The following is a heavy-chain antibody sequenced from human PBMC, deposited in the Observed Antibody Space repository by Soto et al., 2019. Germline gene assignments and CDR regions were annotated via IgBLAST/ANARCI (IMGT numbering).Heavy chain of an antibody. V-gene: IGHV3-23*01. CDR1: GXTFSSSS. J-gene: IGHJ5*02. D-gene: IGHD6-13*01. CDR3: AKDGPVSSSWYWLDP. CDR2: ISGSGGST. Sequence: GSLRPSCPASGXTFSSSSMSWVHQAQGKGLEWVSAISGSGGSTYYADSVKCRFTISSDNSKQKLYLQMNSMRAEHTAVSYCAKDGPVSSSWYWLDPWGQGTLGTVSS.